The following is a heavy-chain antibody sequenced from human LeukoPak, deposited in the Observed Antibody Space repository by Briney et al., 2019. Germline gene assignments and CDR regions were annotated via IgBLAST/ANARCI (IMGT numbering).Heavy chain of an antibody. Sequence: ASVKVSCKASGYTFTSYGISWVRQAPGQGLEWMGWISAYNGNTNYAQKLQGRVTMTTDTSTSTAYMELRSLRSDDTAVYYCARGEGVAYYYDSSGYLRDQAFDIWGQGTMVTVSS. CDR2: ISAYNGNT. CDR3: ARGEGVAYYYDSSGYLRDQAFDI. D-gene: IGHD3-22*01. V-gene: IGHV1-18*01. J-gene: IGHJ3*02. CDR1: GYTFTSYG.